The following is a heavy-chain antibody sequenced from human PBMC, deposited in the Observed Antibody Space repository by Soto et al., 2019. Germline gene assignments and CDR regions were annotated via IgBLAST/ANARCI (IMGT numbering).Heavy chain of an antibody. CDR3: ARLKQYYAVA. V-gene: IGHV1-8*01. D-gene: IGHD3-3*01. Sequence: QVQLVQSGAEVKKPGASVKVSCKASGYTFTSYDINWVRLATGQGLEWMGLMNPNSGNTDYAQKFQGRVTKTRNNTINTAYMELSSRRSDDTYVYYCARLKQYYAVAWGQGTLVTVSS. J-gene: IGHJ5*02. CDR1: GYTFTSYD. CDR2: MNPNSGNT.